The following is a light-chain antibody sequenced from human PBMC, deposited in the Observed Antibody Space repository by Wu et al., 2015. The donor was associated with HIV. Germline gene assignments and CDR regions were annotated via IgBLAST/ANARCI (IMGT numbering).Light chain of an antibody. Sequence: ETVLTQSPGTLSLSPGERATLSCRASQSVGTSLAWYQQKPGQSPRLLIYNASKRATGIPPRFSGFGSGTEFTLAITSLESEDFAVYYCQHRQNWPLTFGGGTKV. CDR2: NAS. CDR3: QHRQNWPLT. CDR1: QSVGTS. V-gene: IGKV3-11*01. J-gene: IGKJ4*01.